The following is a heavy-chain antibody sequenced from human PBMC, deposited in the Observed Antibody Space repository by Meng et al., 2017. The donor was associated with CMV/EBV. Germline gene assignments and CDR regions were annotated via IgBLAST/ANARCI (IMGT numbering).Heavy chain of an antibody. J-gene: IGHJ4*02. CDR3: AKARGSGKYYNYFDY. V-gene: IGHV3-33*06. CDR1: GFSFGSYG. Sequence: SGFSFGSYGMHWRHQAPGKGLEWVTVIWNNESTKYYADSVKGRFTISRNNSKNMLYLQMNSLRAEDTAVYYCAKARGSGKYYNYFDYWGQGALVTVSS. CDR2: IWNNESTK. D-gene: IGHD1-26*01.